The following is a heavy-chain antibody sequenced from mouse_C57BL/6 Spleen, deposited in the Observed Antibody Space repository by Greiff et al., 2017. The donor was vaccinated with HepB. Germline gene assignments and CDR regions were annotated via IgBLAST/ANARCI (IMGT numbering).Heavy chain of an antibody. CDR3: ASGYVNRKDCAMDY. Sequence: EVHLVESGGGLVKPGGSLKLSCAASGFTFSDYGMHWVRQAPEKGLEWVAYISSGSSTIYYADTVKGRFTISRDNAKNTLFLQMTSLRSEDTSMYYCASGYVNRKDCAMDYWGQGTSVTVSS. D-gene: IGHD1-2*01. J-gene: IGHJ4*01. V-gene: IGHV5-17*01. CDR1: GFTFSDYG. CDR2: ISSGSSTI.